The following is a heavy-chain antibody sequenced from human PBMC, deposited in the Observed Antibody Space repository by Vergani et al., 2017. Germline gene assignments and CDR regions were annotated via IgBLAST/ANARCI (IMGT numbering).Heavy chain of an antibody. CDR3: AREDYVNAFDI. D-gene: IGHD3-10*02. Sequence: VQLVESGGGVVQPGRSLRLSCAASGFTFSSYGMHWVRPAPGKGLEWVANIKQDGREKYYVDSVKGLFTISRDNAKNSLYLQMNSLRAEDTAVYYCAREDYVNAFDIWGQGTMVTVSS. V-gene: IGHV3-7*01. CDR2: IKQDGREK. CDR1: GFTFSSYG. J-gene: IGHJ3*02.